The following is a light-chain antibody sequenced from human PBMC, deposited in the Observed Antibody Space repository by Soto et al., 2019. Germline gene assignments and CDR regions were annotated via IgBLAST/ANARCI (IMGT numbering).Light chain of an antibody. CDR2: EVN. J-gene: IGLJ1*01. Sequence: QSVLTQPPSASGSPGQSVTISCTGTSSDVGGYNFVSWYQQYPGKVPKLMVYEVNKRPSGVPDRFSGSKSGNTASLTVSGLQAEDEADYYCTSYAGVNNVFGTGTKVTVL. CDR1: SSDVGGYNF. V-gene: IGLV2-8*01. CDR3: TSYAGVNNV.